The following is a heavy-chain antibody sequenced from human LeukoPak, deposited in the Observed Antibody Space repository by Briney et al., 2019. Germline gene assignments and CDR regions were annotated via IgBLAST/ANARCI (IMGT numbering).Heavy chain of an antibody. D-gene: IGHD3-22*01. CDR3: ARAGITMIVPEGAFDI. CDR1: GFTVSSNY. J-gene: IGHJ3*02. V-gene: IGHV3-53*01. CDR2: IYSGGSK. Sequence: GGSVTLPCAPSGFTVSSNYMSYAPQPPGKGLEWVSFIYSGGSKYYADSVKGRFTISRDHYKNTLYLQMNSLRADDTAVYYCARAGITMIVPEGAFDIWGQGTMVTVSS.